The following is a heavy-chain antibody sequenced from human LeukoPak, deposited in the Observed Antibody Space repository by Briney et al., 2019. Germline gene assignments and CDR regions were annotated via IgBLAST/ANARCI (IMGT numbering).Heavy chain of an antibody. Sequence: ASVKVSCKASGYTFTSYDINWVRQATGQGLEWMGWMNPNSGNTGYAQKFQGRVSMTRNTSISTAYMELRSLRSEDTAIYYCARNHYYGSGSIRFDIWGQGTMVTVSS. CDR1: GYTFTSYD. V-gene: IGHV1-8*01. D-gene: IGHD3-10*01. CDR2: MNPNSGNT. CDR3: ARNHYYGSGSIRFDI. J-gene: IGHJ3*02.